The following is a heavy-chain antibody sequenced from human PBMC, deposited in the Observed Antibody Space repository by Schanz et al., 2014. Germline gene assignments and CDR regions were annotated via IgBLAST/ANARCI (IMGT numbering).Heavy chain of an antibody. V-gene: IGHV4-34*01. CDR1: GGSFSGYY. Sequence: QVQLQQWGAGVLKPSETLSLTCAVYGGSFSGYYWSWIRQPPGKGLEWIGEINHSGNTNYNPSLKSRVTISVNTSKNQFSLKLSSVTAADTAVYYCARVGYAFDYWGQGTLITVSS. J-gene: IGHJ4*02. D-gene: IGHD2-2*01. CDR2: INHSGNT. CDR3: ARVGYAFDY.